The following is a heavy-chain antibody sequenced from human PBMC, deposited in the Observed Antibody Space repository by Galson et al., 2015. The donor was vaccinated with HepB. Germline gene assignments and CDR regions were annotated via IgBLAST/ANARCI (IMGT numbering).Heavy chain of an antibody. CDR2: IYESGSS. Sequence: QLQLQESGSGLVKPSQTLSLTCTVSGGSFRNAGYSWTWIRQPPGKGLEWIGYIYESGSSYYNPSLKSRVTMSVDRSKNQFSLNLTSVTAADTAVYFCARRNTGAFDYWGQGTLVTVSS. J-gene: IGHJ4*02. CDR1: GGSFRNAGYS. D-gene: IGHD1-1*01. V-gene: IGHV4-30-2*01. CDR3: ARRNTGAFDY.